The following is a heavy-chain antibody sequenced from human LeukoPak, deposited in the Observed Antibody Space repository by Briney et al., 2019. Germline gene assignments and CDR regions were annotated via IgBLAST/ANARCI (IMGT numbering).Heavy chain of an antibody. V-gene: IGHV3-30*02. CDR2: IRSDGYHT. Sequence: GGSLRLSCAASGFTVSSNYMSWVRQAPGKGLEWVAFIRSDGYHTYYADSVKGRFTITRDNSKNTLYLQMNSLRLEGMAVYYCAKPSGSGVDYWGRGTRVTVSS. J-gene: IGHJ4*02. CDR1: GFTVSSNY. CDR3: AKPSGSGVDY. D-gene: IGHD1-26*01.